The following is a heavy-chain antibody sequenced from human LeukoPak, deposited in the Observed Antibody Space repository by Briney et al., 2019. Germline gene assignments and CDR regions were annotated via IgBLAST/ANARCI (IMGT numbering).Heavy chain of an antibody. D-gene: IGHD3-3*01. CDR3: TTDHYDFWSGYYRPGDAFDI. Sequence: GGSLRLSCAASGFTFSSAGMNWVRQAPGKVLEWVGRMKSKRDGGKTDYAAAVTGRFTISRDASKHTLYLKMNSLNTEDTAVYYCTTDHYDFWSGYYRPGDAFDIWGEGKMVTVSS. V-gene: IGHV3-15*07. CDR1: GFTFSSAG. J-gene: IGHJ3*02. CDR2: MKSKRDGGKT.